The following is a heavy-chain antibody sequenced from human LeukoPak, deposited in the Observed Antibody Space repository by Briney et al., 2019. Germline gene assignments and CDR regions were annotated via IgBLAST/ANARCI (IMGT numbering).Heavy chain of an antibody. D-gene: IGHD1-26*01. Sequence: ASVKVSCRASGYTFNGYYMHWVRQAPGQGLEWMGWINPNSGGTNYAQKFQGRVTMTRDTSISTAYMELSRLRSDDTAVYYCARGMEPYYYMDVWGKGTTVTVSS. CDR1: GYTFNGYY. CDR3: ARGMEPYYYMDV. J-gene: IGHJ6*03. V-gene: IGHV1-2*02. CDR2: INPNSGGT.